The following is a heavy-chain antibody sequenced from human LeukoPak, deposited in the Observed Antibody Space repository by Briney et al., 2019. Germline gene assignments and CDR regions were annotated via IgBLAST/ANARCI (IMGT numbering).Heavy chain of an antibody. J-gene: IGHJ4*02. CDR1: GYTLHELS. Sequence: ASVKVHCKVSGYTLHELSMHWVRQAPGKGLEWMGGFDPADGETVYAHRFQGRLTMTEDTSTNTGYMELTSLRSEDTAVYYCARAVADTEDSGFWGQGTLVTVSS. CDR3: ARAVADTEDSGF. CDR2: FDPADGET. V-gene: IGHV1-24*01. D-gene: IGHD6-19*01.